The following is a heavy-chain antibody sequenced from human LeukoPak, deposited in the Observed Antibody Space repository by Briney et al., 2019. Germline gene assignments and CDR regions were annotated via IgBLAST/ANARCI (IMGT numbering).Heavy chain of an antibody. V-gene: IGHV3-66*01. J-gene: IGHJ4*02. D-gene: IGHD3-10*01. CDR2: IYSGGST. CDR3: AKDDAWLRFGE. Sequence: PGGSLRLSCAASGFIFRNCAIHWVRQAPGKGLEWVSVIYSGGSTYYADSVKGRFTISRDNSKNTLYLQMNSLRAEDTAVYYCAKDDAWLRFGEWSQGTLVTVSS. CDR1: GFIFRNCA.